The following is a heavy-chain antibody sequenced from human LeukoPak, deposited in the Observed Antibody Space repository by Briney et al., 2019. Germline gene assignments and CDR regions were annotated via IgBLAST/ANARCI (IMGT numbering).Heavy chain of an antibody. D-gene: IGHD5-18*01. V-gene: IGHV4-39*01. J-gene: IGHJ3*02. Sequence: PSETLSLTCTVSGGSISSSSYYWGWIRQPPGKGLEWIGSIYYSGSTYYNPSLKSRVTISVDTSKNQFSLELSSVTAADTAVYYCASALSRDTAMGDDAFDIWGQGTMVTVSS. CDR1: GGSISSSSYY. CDR3: ASALSRDTAMGDDAFDI. CDR2: IYYSGST.